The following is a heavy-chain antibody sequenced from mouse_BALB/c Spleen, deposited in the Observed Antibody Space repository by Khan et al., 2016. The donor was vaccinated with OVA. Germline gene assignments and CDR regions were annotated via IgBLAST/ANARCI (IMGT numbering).Heavy chain of an antibody. Sequence: VQLQQSGAELVKPGASVKLSCSASGFNIKDTYIHWMKQRPEQGLEWIGRIDPPNDDSKYGPKFQAKAPLTADTSSNTAYLQLSSLTSEDNAVYYCATLYGNPLAVWGQGTLVSVSA. V-gene: IGHV14-3*02. J-gene: IGHJ3*01. CDR3: ATLYGNPLAV. CDR1: GFNIKDTY. CDR2: IDPPNDDS. D-gene: IGHD2-1*01.